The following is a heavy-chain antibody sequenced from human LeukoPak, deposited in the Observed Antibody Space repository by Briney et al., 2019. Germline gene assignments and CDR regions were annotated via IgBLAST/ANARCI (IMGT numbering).Heavy chain of an antibody. J-gene: IGHJ4*02. D-gene: IGHD3-16*01. CDR1: XFTVSSQY. Sequence: GXSLRLSCAAXXFTVSSQYMIWVRQAPGKGLEWVSPIYVGGTTFYADSVKGRFAISRDNSKNALYLQMNSLRAEDTAVYYCLTGGFYWGQGTLVTVSS. CDR2: IYVGGTT. CDR3: LTGGFY. V-gene: IGHV3-66*01.